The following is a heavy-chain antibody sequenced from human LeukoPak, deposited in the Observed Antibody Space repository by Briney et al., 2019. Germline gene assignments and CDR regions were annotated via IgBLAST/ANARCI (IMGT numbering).Heavy chain of an antibody. Sequence: PGRSLRLSCALSGFTFSSYSMNWVRQAPGHGLEWVSSIISSTSYIYYANSVKGRFTISRDNAKNSLYLQMNSLRAKDTAVYYCARHRRLGYCSGGSCYDSYTMDVWGQGTTVTVSS. D-gene: IGHD2-15*01. V-gene: IGHV3-21*01. CDR1: GFTFSSYS. CDR2: IISSTSYI. CDR3: ARHRRLGYCSGGSCYDSYTMDV. J-gene: IGHJ6*02.